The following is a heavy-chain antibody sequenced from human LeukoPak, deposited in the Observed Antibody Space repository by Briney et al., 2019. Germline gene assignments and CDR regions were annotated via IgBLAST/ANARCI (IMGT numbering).Heavy chain of an antibody. CDR1: GFTFSSYA. D-gene: IGHD2-2*01. CDR2: ISGSGGST. Sequence: GGSLRLSCAASGFTFSSYAMSWARQAPGKGLEWVSAISGSGGSTYYADSVKGRFTISRDNSKNTLYLQMNSLRAEDTAVYYCAKDGSSTSCFPDYWGQGTLVTVSS. J-gene: IGHJ4*02. CDR3: AKDGSSTSCFPDY. V-gene: IGHV3-23*01.